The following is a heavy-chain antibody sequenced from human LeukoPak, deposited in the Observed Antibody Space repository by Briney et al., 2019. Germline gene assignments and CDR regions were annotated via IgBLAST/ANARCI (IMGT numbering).Heavy chain of an antibody. CDR2: IRYDGSNK. V-gene: IGHV3-30*02. D-gene: IGHD5-18*01. J-gene: IGHJ4*02. CDR3: AKARRRGYSYGFFSPPDY. CDR1: GFTFSSYG. Sequence: GSLRLSCAASGFTFSSYGMHWVRQAPGKGLEWVAFIRYDGSNKYYADSVKGRITISRDNSKNTLYLQMNSLRAEDTAVYYCAKARRRGYSYGFFSPPDYWGQGTLVTVSS.